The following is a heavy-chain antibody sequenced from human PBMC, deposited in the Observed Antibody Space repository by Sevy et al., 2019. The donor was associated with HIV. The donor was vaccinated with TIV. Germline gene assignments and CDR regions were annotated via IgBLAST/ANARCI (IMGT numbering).Heavy chain of an antibody. CDR3: ARIKGASSSYAMDA. CDR1: GLTVGSLS. J-gene: IGHJ6*02. CDR2: IYSAGTT. V-gene: IGHV3-53*01. Sequence: GGSLRLSCVASGLTVGSLSINWVRQAPGKGLEWVSLIYSAGTTFYSDSVKGRFTISRDNSNNTLDLQMNSLRAEDTAIYYCARIKGASSSYAMDAWGQGTTVTVSS. D-gene: IGHD2-2*01.